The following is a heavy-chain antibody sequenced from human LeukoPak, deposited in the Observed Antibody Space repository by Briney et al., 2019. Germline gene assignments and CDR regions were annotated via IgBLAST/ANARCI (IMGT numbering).Heavy chain of an antibody. Sequence: PGGSLRLSCAASGFTFSTYALHWVRQAPGKGLEWVAVISYDGSNKYYADSVRGRFTISRDNSKNTLYLQMNTLRAEDTAVYYCARGPSATPDAFDIWGQGTMVAVSS. D-gene: IGHD5-12*01. CDR1: GFTFSTYA. J-gene: IGHJ3*02. V-gene: IGHV3-30-3*01. CDR3: ARGPSATPDAFDI. CDR2: ISYDGSNK.